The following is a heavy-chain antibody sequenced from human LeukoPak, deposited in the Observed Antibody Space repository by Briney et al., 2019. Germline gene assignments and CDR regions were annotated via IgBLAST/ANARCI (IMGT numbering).Heavy chain of an antibody. CDR3: ARDDAFDI. J-gene: IGHJ3*02. CDR2: IYPSGGT. Sequence: SETLSLTCTVAGGSISSYKWSWIRQPAGKGLEWIGRIYPSGGTNYNPSLKSRVTMSVDTPKNQFSLKLRSVTAADTAVYYCARDDAFDIWGQGTMVTVSS. V-gene: IGHV4-4*07. CDR1: GGSISSYK.